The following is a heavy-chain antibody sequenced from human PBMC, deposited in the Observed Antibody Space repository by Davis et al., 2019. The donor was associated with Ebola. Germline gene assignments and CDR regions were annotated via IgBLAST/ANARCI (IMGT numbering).Heavy chain of an antibody. CDR3: ARHGAYYYDSSGYYPNLRLYYYYYGMDV. CDR2: IYPGDSDT. V-gene: IGHV5-51*01. D-gene: IGHD3-22*01. CDR1: GYSFTNYW. Sequence: ESLKISCKGSGYSFTNYWIGWVRQMPGKGLEWMGIIYPGDSDTRYSPSFQDQVTISADKSISTAYLQWSSLKASDTAMYYCARHGAYYYDSSGYYPNLRLYYYYYGMDVWGQGTTVTVSS. J-gene: IGHJ6*02.